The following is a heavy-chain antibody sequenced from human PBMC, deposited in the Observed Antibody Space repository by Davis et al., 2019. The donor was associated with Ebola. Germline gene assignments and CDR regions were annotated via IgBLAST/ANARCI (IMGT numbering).Heavy chain of an antibody. CDR3: AGRTYGSGSF. V-gene: IGHV3-53*01. D-gene: IGHD3-10*01. Sequence: GESLKISCAASGFTVSSNYMTWVRQAPGKGLEWVSIIYSGAGGSTYYADSVKGRFTISRDNSRSTLYLQMNSRRADDTAVYYCAGRTYGSGSFWGQGTLVTVSS. J-gene: IGHJ4*02. CDR2: IYSGAGGST. CDR1: GFTVSSNY.